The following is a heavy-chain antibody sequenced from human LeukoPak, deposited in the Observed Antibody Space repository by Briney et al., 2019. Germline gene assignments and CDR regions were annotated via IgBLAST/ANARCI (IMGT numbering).Heavy chain of an antibody. CDR1: GGTFSSYA. CDR3: ARDYQTYYYGSGSLY. J-gene: IGHJ4*02. CDR2: IIPIFGTA. Sequence: ASVKVSCKASGGTFSSYAISWVRQAPGQGLEWMGGIIPIFGTANYAQKFQGRVTITADKSTSTAYMELSSLRSEDTAVYYCARDYQTYYYGSGSLYWGQGTLVTVSS. D-gene: IGHD3-10*01. V-gene: IGHV1-69*06.